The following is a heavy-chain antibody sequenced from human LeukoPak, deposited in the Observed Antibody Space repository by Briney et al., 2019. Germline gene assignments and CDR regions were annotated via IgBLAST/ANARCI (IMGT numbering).Heavy chain of an antibody. D-gene: IGHD1-1*01. CDR1: GFTFSSYE. J-gene: IGHJ6*03. CDR2: ISSSGSTI. V-gene: IGHV3-48*03. Sequence: GGSLRLSCAASGFTFSSYEMHWVRQAPGKGLEWVSYISSSGSTIYYADSVKGRFTISRDNAKNSLYLQMNSLRAEDTAVYYCARAELSYYMDVWGKGTTVTVSS. CDR3: ARAELSYYMDV.